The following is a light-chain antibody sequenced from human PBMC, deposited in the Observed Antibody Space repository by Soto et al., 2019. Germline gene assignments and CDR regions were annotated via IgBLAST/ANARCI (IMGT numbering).Light chain of an antibody. V-gene: IGKV1-5*01. CDR2: DAS. CDR1: QTISSW. CDR3: QQYKSYSWT. Sequence: DIQMTLSPSTLSGSVGDRVTITCRASQTISSWLAWYQQKPGRAPKLLIYDASSLKSGVPSRFSGSGSGTEFTLTISSLQSDDFATYYCQQYKSYSWTFGQGAMADI. J-gene: IGKJ1*01.